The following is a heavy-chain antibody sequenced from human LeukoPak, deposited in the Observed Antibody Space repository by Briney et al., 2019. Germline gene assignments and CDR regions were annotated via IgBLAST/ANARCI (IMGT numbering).Heavy chain of an antibody. J-gene: IGHJ4*02. CDR2: INPNTGGT. D-gene: IGHD6-19*01. V-gene: IGHV1-2*02. Sequence: ASVKVSCKASGYTFTGYYLHLVRQAPGQGLEWMGWINPNTGGTKYAQKFQGRVTLTRDTSISTAYMELRRLRSDDTAVYYCARRSGIAVAGAFDHWGQGTLVTVSS. CDR1: GYTFTGYY. CDR3: ARRSGIAVAGAFDH.